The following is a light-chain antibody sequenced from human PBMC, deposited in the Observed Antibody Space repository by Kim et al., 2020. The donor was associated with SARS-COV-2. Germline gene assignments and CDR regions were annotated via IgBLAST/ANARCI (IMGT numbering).Light chain of an antibody. V-gene: IGKV1-5*03. Sequence: DIQMTQSPSTLSASVGDRVTITCRASQSINNWLVWLQQKPGKAPNLLIYESSTLQSGVSSRFSASVSGTEFTLTITSLQADDSATYYCQQYNIFPWTFGQGTKLEI. CDR2: ESS. CDR3: QQYNIFPWT. J-gene: IGKJ1*01. CDR1: QSINNW.